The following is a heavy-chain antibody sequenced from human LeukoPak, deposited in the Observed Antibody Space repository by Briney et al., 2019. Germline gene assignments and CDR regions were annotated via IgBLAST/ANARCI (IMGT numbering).Heavy chain of an antibody. CDR3: ARGRLGGSYRGNSFDY. V-gene: IGHV1-8*01. J-gene: IGHJ4*02. Sequence: ASVKVSCKASGYTFTSYDINWVRQATGQGLEWMGWMNPNSGNTGYAQKFQGRVTMTRNTSISTAYMELSSLRSEDTAVYYCARGRLGGSYRGNSFDYWGQGTLVTVSS. CDR2: MNPNSGNT. CDR1: GYTFTSYD. D-gene: IGHD2-15*01.